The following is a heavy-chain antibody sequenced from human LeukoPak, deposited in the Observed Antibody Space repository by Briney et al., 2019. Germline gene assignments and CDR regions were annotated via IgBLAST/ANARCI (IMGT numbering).Heavy chain of an antibody. V-gene: IGHV1-2*02. CDR1: GYTFSGYY. J-gene: IGHJ4*02. Sequence: ASVKVSCKASGYTFSGYYIHWVRQAPGQDLEWMGWIKPDSGDTHYVQKFQGRVTMTRDTSITTAYMELSLRSDDTAVYYCAKFDQDWGTFDYWGQGTVVTVSS. D-gene: IGHD7-27*01. CDR3: AKFDQDWGTFDY. CDR2: IKPDSGDT.